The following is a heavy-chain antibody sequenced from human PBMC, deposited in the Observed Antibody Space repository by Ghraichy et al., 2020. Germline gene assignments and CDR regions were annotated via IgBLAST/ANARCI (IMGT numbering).Heavy chain of an antibody. J-gene: IGHJ4*02. D-gene: IGHD3-22*01. CDR1: GGSISSYY. CDR2: IYTSGST. V-gene: IGHV4-4*07. CDR3: ATSPYYYDSSGEVGDWPYFDY. Sequence: ESLNISCTVSGGSISSYYWSWIRQPAGKGLEWIGRIYTSGSTNYNPSLKSRVTMSVDTSKNQFSLKLSSVTAADTAVYYCATSPYYYDSSGEVGDWPYFDYWGQGTLVTVSS.